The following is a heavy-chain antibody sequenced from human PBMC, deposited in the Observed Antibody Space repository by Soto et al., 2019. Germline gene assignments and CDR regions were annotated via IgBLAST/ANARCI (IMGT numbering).Heavy chain of an antibody. CDR2: IYTSGST. CDR3: ARAGRASWFDP. Sequence: SETLSLTCTVSGGSINNNNYYWGWIRQPPGKGLEWIGNIYTSGSTYYNPSLKSRVTISVDTSKNQFSLKLSSVTAADTAVYYCARAGRASWFDPWGQGTLVTVSS. V-gene: IGHV4-39*07. CDR1: GGSINNNNYY. D-gene: IGHD5-12*01. J-gene: IGHJ5*02.